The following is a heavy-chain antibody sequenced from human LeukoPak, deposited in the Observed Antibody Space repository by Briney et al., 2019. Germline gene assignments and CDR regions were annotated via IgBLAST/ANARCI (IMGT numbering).Heavy chain of an antibody. D-gene: IGHD1-1*01. CDR3: ARDRRTTGTRIFDY. CDR1: GFTFSSYS. V-gene: IGHV3-48*04. J-gene: IGHJ4*02. CDR2: ISSSSTI. Sequence: SGGSLRLSCAASGFTFSSYSMNWVRQAPGKGLEWVSYISSSSTIYYADSVKGRFTISRDNAKNSLYLQMNSLRAEDTAVYYCARDRRTTGTRIFDYWGQGTLVTVSS.